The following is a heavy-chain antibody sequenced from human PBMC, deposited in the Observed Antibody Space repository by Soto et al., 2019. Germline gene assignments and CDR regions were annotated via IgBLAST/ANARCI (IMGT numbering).Heavy chain of an antibody. V-gene: IGHV3-30-3*01. CDR1: GFTFSSYA. Sequence: PGGSLRLSCAASGFTFSSYAMHWVRQAPGKGLEWVAVISYDGSNKYYADSVKGRFTISRDNAKNTLYLQMNSLRAEDTVVYYCVRGDGDYYDGNGYLGRHWGQGTLVTVSS. J-gene: IGHJ4*02. CDR2: ISYDGSNK. D-gene: IGHD3-22*01. CDR3: VRGDGDYYDGNGYLGRH.